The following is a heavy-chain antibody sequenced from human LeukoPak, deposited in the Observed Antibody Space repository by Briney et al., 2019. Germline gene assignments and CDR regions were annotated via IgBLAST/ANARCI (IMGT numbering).Heavy chain of an antibody. D-gene: IGHD3-10*01. J-gene: IGHJ4*02. CDR1: GGTFSTYA. CDR3: AREHGTCYYGSGSYYDLGY. Sequence: ASVKVSCKASGGTFSTYAIGWVRQAPGQGLEWMGGIIPIFDTANYAQSFQGRVTITADESTSTAYMELSSLRSEDTAVYYCAREHGTCYYGSGSYYDLGYWGQGTLVTVSS. CDR2: IIPIFDTA. V-gene: IGHV1-69*13.